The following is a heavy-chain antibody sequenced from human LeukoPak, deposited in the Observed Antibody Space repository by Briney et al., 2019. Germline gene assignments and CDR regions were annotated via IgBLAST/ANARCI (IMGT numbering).Heavy chain of an antibody. CDR2: INTDGSST. J-gene: IGHJ3*02. Sequence: GGSLRLSCGASGFTFRTSWMNWVRQAPGKGLVWVSRINTDGSSTNYADSVKGRFTVSRDNAKNTLYLQMNSLRAEDTAVYYCARVIGWDEPFDIWGQGAMVTVSS. V-gene: IGHV3-74*01. CDR3: ARVIGWDEPFDI. CDR1: GFTFRTSW. D-gene: IGHD1-26*01.